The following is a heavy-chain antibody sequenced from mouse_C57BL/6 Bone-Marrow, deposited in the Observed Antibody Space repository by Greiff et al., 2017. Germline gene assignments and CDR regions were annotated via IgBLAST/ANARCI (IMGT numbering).Heavy chain of an antibody. CDR3: ARGIYYDYDEGFAY. D-gene: IGHD2-4*01. J-gene: IGHJ3*01. Sequence: QVQLQQSGAELARPGASVKLSCTASGYTFTSYGISWVKQRTGQGLEWIGEIYPRSGNTYYNEKFKGKATLTADKSSSTAYMELSSLPSADSAVYFCARGIYYDYDEGFAYWGQGTLVTVSA. CDR1: GYTFTSYG. V-gene: IGHV1-81*01. CDR2: IYPRSGNT.